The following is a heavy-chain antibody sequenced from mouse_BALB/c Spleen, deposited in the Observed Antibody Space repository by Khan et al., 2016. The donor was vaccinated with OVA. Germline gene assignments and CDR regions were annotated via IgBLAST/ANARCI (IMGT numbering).Heavy chain of an antibody. CDR3: SRRGVSGIFAY. Sequence: VQLQQSGAELAKPGASVKMSCTASGYTFTTYWMHWVKQRPGQGLEWIGYINPSTGYTEYNQNFKDKATLTADESSSTAYMQLNSLTSEDSAVYYCSRRGVSGIFAYRGQGTMVTVSA. CDR1: GYTFTTYW. J-gene: IGHJ3*01. V-gene: IGHV1-7*01. D-gene: IGHD1-1*02. CDR2: INPSTGYT.